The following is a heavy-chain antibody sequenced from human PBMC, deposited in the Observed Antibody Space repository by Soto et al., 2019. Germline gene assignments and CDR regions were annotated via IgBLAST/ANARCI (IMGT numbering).Heavy chain of an antibody. CDR1: GGSISSYY. CDR2: IYYSGST. CDR3: ARDRYYYDSSGYFDY. J-gene: IGHJ4*02. V-gene: IGHV4-59*01. Sequence: PSETLSLTCTVSGGSISSYYWSWIRQPPGKGLEWIGYIYYSGSTNYNPSLKSRVTISVDTSKNQFSLKLSSVTAADTAVYYCARDRYYYDSSGYFDYWGQGP. D-gene: IGHD3-22*01.